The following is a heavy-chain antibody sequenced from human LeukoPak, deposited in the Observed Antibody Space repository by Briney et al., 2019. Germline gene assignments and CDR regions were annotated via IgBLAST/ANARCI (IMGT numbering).Heavy chain of an antibody. CDR2: ISGSGGST. J-gene: IGHJ4*02. Sequence: GGSLRLSCAASGFTFSSYAMSWVRQTPGKGLECVSAISGSGGSTYYADSLKSRFTTSRDNSKNTLYLQMNSLRAEDTAVCYCAKDLDPEYYDFWSGYYSPGYFDYWGQGTLVTVSS. D-gene: IGHD3-3*01. CDR3: AKDLDPEYYDFWSGYYSPGYFDY. CDR1: GFTFSSYA. V-gene: IGHV3-23*01.